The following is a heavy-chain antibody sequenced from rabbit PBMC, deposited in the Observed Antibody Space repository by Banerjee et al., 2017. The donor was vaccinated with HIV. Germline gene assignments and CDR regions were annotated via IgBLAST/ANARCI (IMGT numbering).Heavy chain of an antibody. J-gene: IGHJ6*01. CDR2: ILTSSDDT. V-gene: IGHV1S40*01. Sequence: QSLEESGGDLVKPGASLTLTCTASGFSFSTTYWICWVRQAPGKGLEWIACILTSSDDTAYASWAKGRFTISKTSTTVTLQVTGLTAADTATYFCARAYGSDGGYYLPRYGMDLWGPGTLVTVS. D-gene: IGHD1-1*01. CDR1: GFSFSTTYW. CDR3: ARAYGSDGGYYLPRYGMDL.